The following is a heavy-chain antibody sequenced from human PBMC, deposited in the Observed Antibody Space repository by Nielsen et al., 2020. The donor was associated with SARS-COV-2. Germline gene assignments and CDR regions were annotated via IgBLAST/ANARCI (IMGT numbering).Heavy chain of an antibody. J-gene: IGHJ4*02. CDR2: IKQDGSEK. Sequence: GESLKISCAASGFTFSSYWMSWVRQAPGKGLEWVANIKQDGSEKYYVDSVKGRFTISRDNAKNSLYLQMNSLRAEDTAVYYYARGEQWLVQGGYFDYWGQGTLVTVSS. D-gene: IGHD6-19*01. CDR3: ARGEQWLVQGGYFDY. CDR1: GFTFSSYW. V-gene: IGHV3-7*01.